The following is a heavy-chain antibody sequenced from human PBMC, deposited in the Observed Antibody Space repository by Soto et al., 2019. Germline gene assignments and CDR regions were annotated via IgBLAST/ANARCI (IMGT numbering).Heavy chain of an antibody. CDR2: ISGSGGST. Sequence: EVQLLGSGGGLVHPGGSLRLSCAASGFAFRNYGMSWVRQAPGKGPKWVSTISGSGGSTYYADSVKGRFTISRDNSKNTLYLHMNSLRAEDTAIYYCAKDTFDVPPGFDYWGQGTLVTVSS. CDR3: AKDTFDVPPGFDY. J-gene: IGHJ4*02. D-gene: IGHD3-9*01. V-gene: IGHV3-23*01. CDR1: GFAFRNYG.